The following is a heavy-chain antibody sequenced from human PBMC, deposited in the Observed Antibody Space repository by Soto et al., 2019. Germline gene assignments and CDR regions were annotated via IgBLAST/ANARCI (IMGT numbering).Heavy chain of an antibody. CDR2: IYGSGST. D-gene: IGHD3-16*02. CDR3: AREEMKEFSRDFHYSTDV. Sequence: PSETLSLTCTVSGGSISSYYWSWIRQPPGKGLEWIGYIYGSGSTNYNPSLKSRVTISLDTPKNQFSLTLTSVTAADTAVYYCAREEMKEFSRDFHYSTDVWGTGTTVTVSS. V-gene: IGHV4-59*01. J-gene: IGHJ6*03. CDR1: GGSISSYY.